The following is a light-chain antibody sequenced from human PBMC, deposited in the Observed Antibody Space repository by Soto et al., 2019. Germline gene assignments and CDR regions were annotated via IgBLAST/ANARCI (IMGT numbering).Light chain of an antibody. CDR3: QQANSFPG. Sequence: DIHMTQSPSSVSASVGDRVTITCRASQGISSWLAWSQQKPGKAPKLLIYAASSLQSGVPSRFSGSGSGTDFNLTISSLQPEDFATYYCQQANSFPGFGGGTKVEIK. CDR2: AAS. J-gene: IGKJ4*01. CDR1: QGISSW. V-gene: IGKV1-12*01.